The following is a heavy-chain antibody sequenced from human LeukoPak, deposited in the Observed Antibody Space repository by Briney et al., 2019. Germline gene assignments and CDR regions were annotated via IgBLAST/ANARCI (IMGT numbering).Heavy chain of an antibody. D-gene: IGHD3-22*01. CDR3: ARRYDSSGYYYHDAFDI. V-gene: IGHV3-7*01. CDR1: GFTLITYW. Sequence: GGSLRLSCAASGFTLITYWMTWVRQAPGKGLEWVANINQDGSEKYYVGSVKGRFTISRDNARNSLYLQMNGLRAEDTAVYYCARRYDSSGYYYHDAFDIWGQGTMVTVSS. J-gene: IGHJ3*02. CDR2: INQDGSEK.